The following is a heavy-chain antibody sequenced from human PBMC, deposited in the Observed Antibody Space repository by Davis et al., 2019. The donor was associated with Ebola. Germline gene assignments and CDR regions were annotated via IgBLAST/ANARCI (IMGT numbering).Heavy chain of an antibody. CDR1: GFTFSSYA. D-gene: IGHD1-26*01. J-gene: IGHJ4*02. Sequence: GESLKISCAASGFTFSSYAMHWVRQAPGKGLEWVAVISYDGSNKYYADSVKGRFTISRDNSKNTLYLQMNSLRAEDTAVYYCAKAPYSGSYGAYYWGQGTLVTVSS. CDR3: AKAPYSGSYGAYY. V-gene: IGHV3-30-3*01. CDR2: ISYDGSNK.